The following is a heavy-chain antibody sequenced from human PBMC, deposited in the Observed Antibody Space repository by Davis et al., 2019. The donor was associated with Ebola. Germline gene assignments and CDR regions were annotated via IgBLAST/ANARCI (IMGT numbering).Heavy chain of an antibody. CDR1: ADSTSSSGYY. D-gene: IGHD6-13*01. CDR3: ARDGYSSSWYLNWFDP. V-gene: IGHV4-39*07. J-gene: IGHJ5*02. CDR2: INHSGST. Sequence: SETLSLTCTVSADSTSSSGYYWSWIRQPPGKGLEWTGEINHSGSTNYNPSLKSRVTISVDTSKNQFSLKLSSVTAADTAVYYCARDGYSSSWYLNWFDPWGQGTLVTVSS.